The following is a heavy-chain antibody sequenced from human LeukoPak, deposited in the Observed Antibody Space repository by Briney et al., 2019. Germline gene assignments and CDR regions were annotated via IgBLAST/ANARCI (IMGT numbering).Heavy chain of an antibody. CDR2: INVKSGAT. CDR1: GYTFIDYY. J-gene: IGHJ4*02. CDR3: ARVGRESSTGWLDY. V-gene: IGHV1-2*06. D-gene: IGHD6-19*01. Sequence: GGSVKVSCKASGYTFIDYYFNWVRQAPGQGPEWMGRINVKSGATDYAQKFQGRVTVTRDTSISTAYMELSSLRSDDTAVYYCARVGRESSTGWLDYWGQGTLVTVSS.